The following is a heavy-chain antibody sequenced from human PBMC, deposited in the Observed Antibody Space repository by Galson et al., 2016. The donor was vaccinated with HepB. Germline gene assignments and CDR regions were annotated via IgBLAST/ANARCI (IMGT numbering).Heavy chain of an antibody. CDR3: AREKRFLEWFFDY. V-gene: IGHV3-30*04. J-gene: IGHJ4*02. Sequence: SLRLSCAASGFTFISYAIHWVRQAPGKGLEWVAVISHDGSNKYYAESLKGRFTFSRDNSKNTVFLQMNSLRPEDTAIYYCAREKRFLEWFFDYWGQGTLVTVSS. CDR1: GFTFISYA. CDR2: ISHDGSNK. D-gene: IGHD3-3*01.